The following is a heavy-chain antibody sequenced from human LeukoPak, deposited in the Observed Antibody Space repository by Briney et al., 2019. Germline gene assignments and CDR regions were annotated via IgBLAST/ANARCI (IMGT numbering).Heavy chain of an antibody. Sequence: ASVKVSCKASGYTFTSYDISWVRQAPGQGLEWMGGIIPIFGTANYAQKFQGRVTITADESTSTAYTELSSLRSEDTAVYYCARPATPYCSGGSCYSDDAFDIWGQGTMVTVSS. CDR2: IIPIFGTA. CDR1: GYTFTSYD. V-gene: IGHV1-69*13. CDR3: ARPATPYCSGGSCYSDDAFDI. D-gene: IGHD2-15*01. J-gene: IGHJ3*02.